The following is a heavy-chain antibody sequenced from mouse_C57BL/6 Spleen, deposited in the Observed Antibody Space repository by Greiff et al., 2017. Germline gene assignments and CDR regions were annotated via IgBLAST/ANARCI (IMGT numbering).Heavy chain of an antibody. Sequence: QVQLQQPGAELVRPGSSVKLSCKASGYTFTSYWMDWVKQRPGQGLEWIGNIYPSDSETHYNQKFKDKATLTVDKSSSTAYMQLSSLTSEDSAVYYCARETYDYYAPSSDIDYWGQGTSVTVSS. CDR1: GYTFTSYW. J-gene: IGHJ4*01. CDR3: ARETYDYYAPSSDIDY. CDR2: IYPSDSET. V-gene: IGHV1-61*01. D-gene: IGHD2-4*01.